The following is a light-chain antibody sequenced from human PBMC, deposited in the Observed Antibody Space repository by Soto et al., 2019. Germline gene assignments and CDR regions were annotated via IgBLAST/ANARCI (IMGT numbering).Light chain of an antibody. CDR3: QTWGTGTVV. V-gene: IGLV4-69*01. J-gene: IGLJ2*01. Sequence: QLVLTQSPSASASLGDSVKLTCTLSSGHSSYAIAWHQQQPEKGTRYLMKLNSDGSHSKGDGIPDRFSGSSSGAERYLTISSLQSEDEADYYCQTWGTGTVVFGGGTKVTVL. CDR1: SGHSSYA. CDR2: LNSDGSH.